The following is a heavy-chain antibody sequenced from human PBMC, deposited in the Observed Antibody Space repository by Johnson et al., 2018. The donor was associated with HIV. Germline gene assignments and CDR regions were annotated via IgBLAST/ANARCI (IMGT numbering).Heavy chain of an antibody. D-gene: IGHD6-19*01. CDR3: ARDRGSSGWYDAFDI. CDR2: IYSDGVT. V-gene: IGHV3-66*01. J-gene: IGHJ3*02. Sequence: VQLLESGGGVVQPGGSLRLSCAASGFTFSDYYMSWIRQAPGKGLEWVSIIYSDGVTYYADSVKGRFTISRDNSKNTLYLQMNSLRAEDTAVYYCARDRGSSGWYDAFDIWGQGTMVTVSS. CDR1: GFTFSDYY.